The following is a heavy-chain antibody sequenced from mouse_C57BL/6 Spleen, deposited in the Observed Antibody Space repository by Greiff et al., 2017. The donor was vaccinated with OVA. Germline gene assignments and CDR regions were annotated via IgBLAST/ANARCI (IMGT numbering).Heavy chain of an antibody. V-gene: IGHV1-80*01. J-gene: IGHJ2*01. CDR2: IYPGDGDT. CDR1: GYAFSSYW. D-gene: IGHD4-1*01. Sequence: QVQLQQSGAELVKPGASVKISCKASGYAFSSYWMNWVKQRPGKGLEWIGQIYPGDGDTNYNGKFKGKATLTADKSSSTAYMQLSSLTSEDSAVYFCARMWELVYFDYWGQGTTLTVSS. CDR3: ARMWELVYFDY.